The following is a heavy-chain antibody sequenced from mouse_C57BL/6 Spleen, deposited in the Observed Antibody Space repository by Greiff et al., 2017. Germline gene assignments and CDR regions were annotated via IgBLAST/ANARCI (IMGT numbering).Heavy chain of an antibody. CDR3: ASDGCRSYWYFDV. V-gene: IGHV1-72*01. CDR2: IDPNSGGT. D-gene: IGHD1-1*01. CDR1: GYTFTSYW. J-gene: IGHJ1*03. Sequence: QVQLQQPGAELVKPGASVKLSCKASGYTFTSYWMHWVKQRPGRGLAWIGRIDPNSGGTKYNEKFKSKATLTVDKPSSTAYMQRSSLTSEDTAVYYGASDGCRSYWYFDVWGTGTTVTVSS.